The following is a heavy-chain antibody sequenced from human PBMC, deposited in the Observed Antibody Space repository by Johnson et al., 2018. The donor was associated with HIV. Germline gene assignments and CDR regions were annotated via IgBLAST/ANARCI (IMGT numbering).Heavy chain of an antibody. V-gene: IGHV3-66*01. D-gene: IGHD1-26*01. CDR3: AKGRGSPGITAAFEI. Sequence: VQLVESGGGVVRPGGSLRLSCAASGFTVSSNYMSWVRQAPGKGLEWVSVIYSGGSTYNADSVKGRFTISRDNSKNTLYLQMNGLRVEDTAVYYCAKGRGSPGITAAFEIWGQRTIVTVSS. CDR1: GFTVSSNY. J-gene: IGHJ3*02. CDR2: IYSGGST.